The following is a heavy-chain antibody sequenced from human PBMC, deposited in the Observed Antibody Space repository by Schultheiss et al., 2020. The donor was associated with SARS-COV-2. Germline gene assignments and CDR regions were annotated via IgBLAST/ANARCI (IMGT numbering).Heavy chain of an antibody. J-gene: IGHJ6*03. CDR1: GGSFSGYY. CDR3: AKSASYYYYYYMDV. Sequence: ETLSLTCAVYGGSFSGYYWSWIRQPPGKGLEWVSAISGSGGSTYYADSVKGRFTISRDNSKNTLYLQMNSLRAEDTAVYYCAKSASYYYYYYMDVWGKGTTVTVSS. V-gene: IGHV3-23*01. CDR2: ISGSGGST.